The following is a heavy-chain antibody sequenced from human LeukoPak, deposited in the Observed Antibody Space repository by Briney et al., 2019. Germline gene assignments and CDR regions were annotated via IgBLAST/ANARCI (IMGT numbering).Heavy chain of an antibody. CDR3: ARAGLWFGEANYYYYYMDV. CDR2: IIPIFGTA. Sequence: ASVKVSCKASGGTFSSYAISWVRQAPGQGLEWMGGIIPIFGTANYAQKFQGRVTITADESTSTAYMELSRLRSEDTAVYYCARAGLWFGEANYYYYYMDVWGKGTTVTISS. CDR1: GGTFSSYA. J-gene: IGHJ6*03. V-gene: IGHV1-69*13. D-gene: IGHD3-10*01.